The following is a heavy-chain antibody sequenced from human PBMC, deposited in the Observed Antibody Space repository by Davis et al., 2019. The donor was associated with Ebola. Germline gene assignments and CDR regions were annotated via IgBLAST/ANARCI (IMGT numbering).Heavy chain of an antibody. J-gene: IGHJ6*02. V-gene: IGHV3-30*03. CDR3: ARDIGYSDGWPDYYYYGMDV. Sequence: PGGSLRLSCAASGFTFSSYGMHWVRQAPGKGLEWVAVVSYDGRHKYYADSVKGRFTISRDNSKNTLNLQMNSLRAEDTAVYYCARDIGYSDGWPDYYYYGMDVWGQGTTVTVSS. CDR2: VSYDGRHK. CDR1: GFTFSSYG. D-gene: IGHD6-19*01.